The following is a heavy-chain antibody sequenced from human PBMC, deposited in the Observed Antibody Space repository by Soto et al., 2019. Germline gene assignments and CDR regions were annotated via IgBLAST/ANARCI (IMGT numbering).Heavy chain of an antibody. Sequence: GGSLRLSCAASGFTFSSYAMSWVRQAPGKGLEWVSAISGSGGSTYYADSVKGRFTISRDNSKNTLYLQMNSLRAEDTAVYYFAIDPQTKDIVVVVAATNWGQGPLVTVS. J-gene: IGHJ4*02. V-gene: IGHV3-23*01. CDR2: ISGSGGST. CDR1: GFTFSSYA. CDR3: AIDPQTKDIVVVVAATN. D-gene: IGHD2-15*01.